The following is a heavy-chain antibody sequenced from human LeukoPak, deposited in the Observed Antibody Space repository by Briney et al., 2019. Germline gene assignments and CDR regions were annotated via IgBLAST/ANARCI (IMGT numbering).Heavy chain of an antibody. CDR1: GGSISSSSYY. D-gene: IGHD2-15*01. J-gene: IGHJ4*02. V-gene: IGHV4-39*01. CDR3: ASQYCSGGSCYPYYFDY. CDR2: IYYSGST. Sequence: PSETLSLTCTVSGGSISSSSYYWGWIRQPPGKGLEWIGSIYYSGSTYYNPSLKSRVTISVDTSKNQFSLKLSSVTAADTAVYYCASQYCSGGSCYPYYFDYWGQGTLVTVSS.